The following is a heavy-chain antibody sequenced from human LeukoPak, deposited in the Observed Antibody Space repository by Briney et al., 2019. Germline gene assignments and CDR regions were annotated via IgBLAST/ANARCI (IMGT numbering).Heavy chain of an antibody. CDR1: GGSISSYY. V-gene: IGHV4-4*07. Sequence: TSETLSLTCTVSGGSISSYYWSWIRQPAGKGLEWIGHIYISGSTNYNPSLKSQFTMSVDTSKNQLSLKLSSVTAADTAVYYCARVLKSGSYDYWGQGTLVTVSS. CDR2: IYISGST. D-gene: IGHD3-22*01. CDR3: ARVLKSGSYDY. J-gene: IGHJ4*02.